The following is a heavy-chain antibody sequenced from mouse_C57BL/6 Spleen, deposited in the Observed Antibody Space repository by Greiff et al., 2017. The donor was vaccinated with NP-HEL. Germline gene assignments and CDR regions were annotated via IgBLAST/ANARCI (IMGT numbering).Heavy chain of an antibody. D-gene: IGHD2-3*01. CDR1: GYTFTDYE. CDR2: IDPETGGT. Sequence: QVQLKESGAELVRPGASVTLSCKASGYTFTDYEMHWVKQTPVHGLEWIGAIDPETGGTAYNQKFKGKAILTADKSSSTAYMELRILTSEDSAVYYCTRDGEIYDGYFFDDWGQGTTLTVSS. V-gene: IGHV1-15*01. CDR3: TRDGEIYDGYFFDD. J-gene: IGHJ2*01.